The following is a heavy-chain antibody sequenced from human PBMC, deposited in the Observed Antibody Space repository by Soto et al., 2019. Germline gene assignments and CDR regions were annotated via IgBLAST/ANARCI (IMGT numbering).Heavy chain of an antibody. CDR1: GGSFSGYY. CDR2: INHSGST. D-gene: IGHD3-10*01. Sequence: SETLSLTCAVYGGSFSGYYWSWIRQPPGKGLEWIGEINHSGSTNYNPSLKSRVTISVDTSKNQFSLKLSSVTAADTAVYYCASVGSRRGYGSGSYYPGGQKSWFDPWGQGTLVTVS. J-gene: IGHJ5*02. V-gene: IGHV4-34*01. CDR3: ASVGSRRGYGSGSYYPGGQKSWFDP.